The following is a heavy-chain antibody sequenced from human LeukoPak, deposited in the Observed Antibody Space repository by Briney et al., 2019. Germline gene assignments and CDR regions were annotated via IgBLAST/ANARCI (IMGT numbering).Heavy chain of an antibody. D-gene: IGHD1-26*01. J-gene: IGHJ4*02. Sequence: GGSLRLSCAASGLTISSYWMHWDRQAPGKGLVWVSRINSDGSSISYADAVKGRFTISRDNAKNTLYLQMNSLRAEDTAVYYCARRAYSGSYFYFDYWGQGTLVTVSS. CDR3: ARRAYSGSYFYFDY. V-gene: IGHV3-74*01. CDR1: GLTISSYW. CDR2: INSDGSSI.